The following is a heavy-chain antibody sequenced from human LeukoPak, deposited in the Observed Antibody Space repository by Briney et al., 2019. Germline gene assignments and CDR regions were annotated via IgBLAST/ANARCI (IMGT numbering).Heavy chain of an antibody. CDR3: ARHEGAAAADADYFDY. CDR1: GGSISSSSYY. Sequence: SETLSLTCTVSGGSISSSSYYWGWIRQPPGKGLEWIGSIYYSGSTYYNPSLKSRVTISVDTSKNQFSLKLSSVTAADTAVYYCARHEGAAAADADYFDYWGQGILVTVSS. D-gene: IGHD6-13*01. V-gene: IGHV4-39*01. CDR2: IYYSGST. J-gene: IGHJ4*02.